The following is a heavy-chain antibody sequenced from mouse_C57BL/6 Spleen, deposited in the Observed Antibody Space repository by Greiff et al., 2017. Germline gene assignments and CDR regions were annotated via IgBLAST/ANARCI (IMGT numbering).Heavy chain of an antibody. J-gene: IGHJ1*03. CDR3: TRSLHYYGSSYGYFDV. V-gene: IGHV1-15*01. Sequence: QVQLQQSGAELVRPGASVTLSCKASGYTFTDYEMHWVKQTPVHGLEWIGAIDPETGGTAYNQKFKGKAILTADQSSSTAYMELRSLTSEDSAVYYCTRSLHYYGSSYGYFDVWGTGTTVTVSS. CDR1: GYTFTDYE. CDR2: IDPETGGT. D-gene: IGHD1-1*01.